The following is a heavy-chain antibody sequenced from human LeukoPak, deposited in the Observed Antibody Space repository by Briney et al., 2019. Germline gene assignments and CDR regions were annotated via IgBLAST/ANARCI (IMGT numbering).Heavy chain of an antibody. CDR2: IYHSGSA. V-gene: IGHV4-4*02. D-gene: IGHD3-9*01. Sequence: PSETLSLTCAVSGGSISSSNWWSWVRPPPGKGLEWIGEIYHSGSANYNPSLKSRVTISVDKSKNQFSLKLSSVTAADTAVYYCGRSDDILTGYYPFDYWGQGTLVTVSS. CDR3: GRSDDILTGYYPFDY. J-gene: IGHJ4*02. CDR1: GGSISSSNW.